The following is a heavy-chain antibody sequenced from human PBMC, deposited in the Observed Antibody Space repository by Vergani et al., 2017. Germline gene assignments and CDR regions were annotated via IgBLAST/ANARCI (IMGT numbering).Heavy chain of an antibody. CDR3: AGHGYCSGGSCLYAFDI. CDR2: ISTYNGNT. CDR1: GYTFNSYG. Sequence: QVQLVQSGAEVKKPGASVKVSCKASGYTFNSYGINWVRQAPGQGLEWMGWISTYNGNTNYAQKLPGSVTMTTDTATSTAYIQLRSLRSDDTAVYYCAGHGYCSGGSCLYAFDIWGQGTMVTVSS. J-gene: IGHJ3*02. D-gene: IGHD2-15*01. V-gene: IGHV1-18*04.